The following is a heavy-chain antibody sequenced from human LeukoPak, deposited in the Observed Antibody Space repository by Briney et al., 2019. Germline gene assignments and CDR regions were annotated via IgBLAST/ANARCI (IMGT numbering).Heavy chain of an antibody. CDR1: GGSFSGYY. Sequence: KSSETLSLTCAVYGGSFSGYYWSWIRQPPGKGLEWIGEINHSGSTNYNPSLKSRVTISVDTSKNQFSLKLSSVTAADTAVYYCARGPAVAGTGEDQGSLLVYFQHWGQGILVTVSS. V-gene: IGHV4-34*01. CDR3: ARGPAVAGTGEDQGSLLVYFQH. D-gene: IGHD6-19*01. J-gene: IGHJ1*01. CDR2: INHSGST.